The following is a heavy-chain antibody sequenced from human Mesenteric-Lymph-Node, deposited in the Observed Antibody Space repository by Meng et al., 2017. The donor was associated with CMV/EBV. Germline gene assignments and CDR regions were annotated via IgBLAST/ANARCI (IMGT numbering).Heavy chain of an antibody. CDR2: IYYSGST. D-gene: IGHD6-19*01. CDR1: GGSISSNTYY. CDR3: ARDIAYSYSSGWYLPLGYFDY. V-gene: IGHV4-39*07. J-gene: IGHJ4*02. Sequence: GSLRLSCTVSGGSISSNTYYWGWIRQPPGKGLEWIGSIYYSGSTYYNPSLKSRVTISVDTSKNQFSLKLSSVTAADTAVYYCARDIAYSYSSGWYLPLGYFDYWGQGTLVTVSS.